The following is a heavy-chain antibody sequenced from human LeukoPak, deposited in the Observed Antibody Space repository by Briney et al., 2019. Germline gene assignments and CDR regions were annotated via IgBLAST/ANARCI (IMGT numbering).Heavy chain of an antibody. J-gene: IGHJ4*02. CDR2: IIPILGIA. CDR1: GGTFRSYT. CDR3: ARDRSQGYYDSSGYSIDY. V-gene: IGHV1-69*04. Sequence: GSSVKVSCKASGGTFRSYTISWVRQAPGQGLEWMGRIIPILGIANYAQKFQGRVTITADKSTSTAYMELSSLRSEDTAVYYCARDRSQGYYDSSGYSIDYWGQGTLVTVSS. D-gene: IGHD3-22*01.